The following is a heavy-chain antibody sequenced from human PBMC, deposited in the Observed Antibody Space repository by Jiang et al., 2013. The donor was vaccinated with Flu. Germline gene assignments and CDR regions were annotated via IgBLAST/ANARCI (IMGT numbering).Heavy chain of an antibody. J-gene: IGHJ3*02. CDR1: GDSVSSNSAA. D-gene: IGHD2-2*01. CDR2: TYYRSTWYT. CDR3: ARDPPTAMDTFDI. V-gene: IGHV6-1*01. Sequence: SQTLSLTCAISGDSVSSNSAAWNWVRQSPSRGLEWLGRTYYRSTWYTDYALSVTSRITISSDTSKNQFSLHLNSVTPEDTAVYYCARDPPTAMDTFDIWAKGQWSPSL.